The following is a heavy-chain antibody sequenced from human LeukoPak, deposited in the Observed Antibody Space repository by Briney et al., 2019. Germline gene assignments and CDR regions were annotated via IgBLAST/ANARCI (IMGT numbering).Heavy chain of an antibody. J-gene: IGHJ5*02. CDR1: GGSISSSSYY. V-gene: IGHV4-39*01. CDR3: ARHVPYDILTGYRGGRFDP. CDR2: IYYSGST. D-gene: IGHD3-9*01. Sequence: PSETLSLTCTVSGGSISSSSYYWGWIRQPPGKGLEWIGSIYYSGSTYYNPSLKSRVTISVDTSKNQFSLKLSSVTAADTAVYYCARHVPYDILTGYRGGRFDPWGQGTLVTVSS.